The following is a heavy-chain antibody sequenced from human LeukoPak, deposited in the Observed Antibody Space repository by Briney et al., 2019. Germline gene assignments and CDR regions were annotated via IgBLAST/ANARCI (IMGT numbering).Heavy chain of an antibody. CDR1: GGSISSYY. CDR3: ARDWILEWISGRYYFDY. J-gene: IGHJ4*02. D-gene: IGHD3-3*01. CDR2: IYTSGST. Sequence: SETLSLTCTVSGGSISSYYWSWLRQPAGKGLEGIGRIYTSGSTNYNPSLKSRVTMSVDTSKNQFSLKLSSVTAADTAVYYCARDWILEWISGRYYFDYGGQGTLVTVSS. V-gene: IGHV4-4*07.